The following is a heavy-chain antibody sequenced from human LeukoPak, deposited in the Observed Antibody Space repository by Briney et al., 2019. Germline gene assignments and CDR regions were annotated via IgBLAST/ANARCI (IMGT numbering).Heavy chain of an antibody. V-gene: IGHV3-48*02. J-gene: IGHJ4*02. Sequence: GGSLRLSCAASGFTFSSYSMNWVRQAPGKGLEWVSYISSSSSTIYYADSVKGRFTISRDNAKNSLYLQINSLRDEDTAVYYCARAAAAASRYYFDYWGQGTLVTVSS. CDR3: ARAAAAASRYYFDY. CDR1: GFTFSSYS. CDR2: ISSSSSTI. D-gene: IGHD6-13*01.